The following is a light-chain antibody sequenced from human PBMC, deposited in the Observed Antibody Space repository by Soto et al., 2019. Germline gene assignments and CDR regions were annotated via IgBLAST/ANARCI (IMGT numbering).Light chain of an antibody. CDR3: QQSYSTPVA. Sequence: DIQMAQSPSSLSASVGDRVTITCQASQDISSYLNWYKQKPGKAPKVLIYAASSLQSGVPSRFSGSGSGTDFTLTISSLQPEDFETYYCQQSYSTPVAFGQGTKVDIK. J-gene: IGKJ1*01. CDR1: QDISSY. CDR2: AAS. V-gene: IGKV1-39*01.